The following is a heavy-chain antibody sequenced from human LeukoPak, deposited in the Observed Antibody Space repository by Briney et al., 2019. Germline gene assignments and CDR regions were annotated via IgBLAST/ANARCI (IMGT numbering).Heavy chain of an antibody. CDR2: ISGSGGST. Sequence: GRSLRLSCAASGFTFSSYGMHWVRQAPGKGLEWVSAISGSGGSTYYADSVKGRFTISRDNSKNTLYLQMNSLRAEDTAVYYCAKDDYVWGSYRHFDYWGQGTLVTVSS. D-gene: IGHD3-16*02. V-gene: IGHV3-23*01. CDR1: GFTFSSYG. J-gene: IGHJ4*02. CDR3: AKDDYVWGSYRHFDY.